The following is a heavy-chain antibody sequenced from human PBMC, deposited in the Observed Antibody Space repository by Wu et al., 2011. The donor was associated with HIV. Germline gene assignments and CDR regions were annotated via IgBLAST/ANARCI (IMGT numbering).Heavy chain of an antibody. D-gene: IGHD6-13*01. Sequence: FPADSDTRYSPSFQGRVTISADKSISTAYLQWSSLEASDTAMYYCARHIRPPQGSSWLNWGQGTMVSVS. V-gene: IGHV5-51*01. CDR3: ARHIRPPQGSSWLN. J-gene: IGHJ3*01. CDR2: FPADSDT.